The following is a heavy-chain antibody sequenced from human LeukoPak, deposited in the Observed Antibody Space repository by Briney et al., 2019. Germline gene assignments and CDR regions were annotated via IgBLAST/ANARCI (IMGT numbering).Heavy chain of an antibody. D-gene: IGHD6-13*01. CDR2: INPSSGRT. Sequence: ASVKVSCKASGYTFTAYFIYSVRQAPGQGLEWVGWINPSSGRTTSAQKFQGRVTMTRDTSISTAYMELSCLRSDDTAVYYCARAHVLRSSSRSFQHWGQGTLVSVAS. CDR3: ARAHVLRSSSRSFQH. CDR1: GYTFTAYF. V-gene: IGHV1-2*02. J-gene: IGHJ1*01.